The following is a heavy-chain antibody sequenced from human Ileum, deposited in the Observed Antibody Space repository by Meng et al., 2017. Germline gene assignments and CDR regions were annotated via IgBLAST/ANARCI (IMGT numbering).Heavy chain of an antibody. Sequence: QVQLQESGPGLVKPSQTLSLTCTVPGGSISSGGYYWSWIRQHPGKCLEWIGYIYDSGSTYYNPSLKSRITISGDTSKNQFSLNLSSVTAADTAVYYCARGGTAYFDYWGQGTLVTVSS. CDR1: GGSISSGGYY. CDR2: IYDSGST. D-gene: IGHD1-1*01. J-gene: IGHJ4*02. CDR3: ARGGTAYFDY. V-gene: IGHV4-31*03.